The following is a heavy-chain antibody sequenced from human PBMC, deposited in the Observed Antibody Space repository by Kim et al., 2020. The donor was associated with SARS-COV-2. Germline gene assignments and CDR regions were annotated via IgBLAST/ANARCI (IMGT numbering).Heavy chain of an antibody. CDR3: ARGGVDSSGWYRTPPGWFDP. CDR1: GFTFSSYE. J-gene: IGHJ5*02. D-gene: IGHD6-19*01. V-gene: IGHV3-48*03. CDR2: ISSSGSTI. Sequence: GGSLRLSCAASGFTFSSYEMNWVRQAPGKGLEWVSYISSSGSTIYYADSVKGRFTISRDNAKNSLYLQMNSLRAEDTAVYYCARGGVDSSGWYRTPPGWFDPWGQGTLVTVSS.